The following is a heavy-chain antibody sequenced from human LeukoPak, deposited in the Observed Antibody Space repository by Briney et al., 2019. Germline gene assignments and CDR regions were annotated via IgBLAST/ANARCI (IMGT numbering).Heavy chain of an antibody. CDR2: IYYSGST. D-gene: IGHD3-22*01. J-gene: IGHJ4*02. V-gene: IGHV4-59*01. CDR3: ARGDSSGYYSFDY. Sequence: SETLPLTCTVSGGSISTYYWSWIRQPPGKGLEWIGYIYYSGSTSYNPSLKSRITISVDTFKNQFSLKLSSVTAADTAVYYCARGDSSGYYSFDYWGQGTLVTVSS. CDR1: GGSISTYY.